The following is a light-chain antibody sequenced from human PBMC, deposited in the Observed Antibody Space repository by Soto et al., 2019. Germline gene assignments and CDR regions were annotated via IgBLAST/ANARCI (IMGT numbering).Light chain of an antibody. V-gene: IGLV2-14*01. CDR2: EVS. J-gene: IGLJ1*01. CDR3: NSYTSRTTGV. Sequence: QSVLTQPASVSGSPGQSITISCTGTSSDIGDYNYVSWYQQHPGKAPKLMIYEVSYRPSGVSNRFSGSKSGNTASLTISGLQAEDEADYYCNSYTSRTTGVFGTGTKLTVL. CDR1: SSDIGDYNY.